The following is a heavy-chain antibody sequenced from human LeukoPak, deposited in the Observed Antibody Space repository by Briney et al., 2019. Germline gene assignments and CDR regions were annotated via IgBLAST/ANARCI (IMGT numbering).Heavy chain of an antibody. CDR3: ARLESAVAGNRWFDP. D-gene: IGHD6-13*01. V-gene: IGHV4-39*07. J-gene: IGHJ5*02. CDR1: GGSISSGNYY. Sequence: SETLSLTCTVSGGSISSGNYYWGWIRQPPGKGLEWIGSIYYSGSTYYNPSLKSRVTISVDTSRTRFSLTLSSVTAADTAIYYCARLESAVAGNRWFDPWGQGILVTVSS. CDR2: IYYSGST.